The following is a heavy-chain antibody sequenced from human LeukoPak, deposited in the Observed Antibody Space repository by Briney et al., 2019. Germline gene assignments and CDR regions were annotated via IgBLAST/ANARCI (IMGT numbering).Heavy chain of an antibody. J-gene: IGHJ4*02. V-gene: IGHV3-21*01. D-gene: IGHD1-26*01. CDR1: GFTFGSYS. Sequence: PGGSLRLSCAASGFTFGSYSMNWVRQAPGKGLEWVSSISSSSSYIYYADSVKGRFTISRDNAKNSLYLQMNSLRAKDTAVYYCARGATTLGYWGQGTLVTVSS. CDR2: ISSSSSYI. CDR3: ARGATTLGY.